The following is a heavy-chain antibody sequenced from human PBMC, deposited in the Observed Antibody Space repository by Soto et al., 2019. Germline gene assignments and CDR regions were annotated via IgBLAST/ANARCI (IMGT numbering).Heavy chain of an antibody. Sequence: QVQLVESGGDLVKPGGSLRLSCAASGFPFSDYYMSWIRQAPGKGLEWVSSISSSSSDTNYAQSVKGRFTISRDNAKNSLHLQMNSLRAEAPAVYYCARRRPTGYYNYWGQGTLVTVSA. D-gene: IGHD3-9*01. CDR2: ISSSSSDT. J-gene: IGHJ4*02. CDR1: GFPFSDYY. CDR3: ARRRPTGYYNY. V-gene: IGHV3-11*05.